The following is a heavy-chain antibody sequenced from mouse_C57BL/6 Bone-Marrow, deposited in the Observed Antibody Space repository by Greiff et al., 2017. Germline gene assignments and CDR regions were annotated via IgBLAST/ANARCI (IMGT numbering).Heavy chain of an antibody. CDR3: ASVRSLYAMDY. J-gene: IGHJ4*01. V-gene: IGHV5-12*01. Sequence: EVKLVESGGGLVQPGGSLKLSCAASGFTFSDYYMYWVRQTPEKRLEWVAYISNGGGSTYYPDTVKGRFTISRDNAKNTLYLQMSRLKSEDTAMYYCASVRSLYAMDYWGQGTSVTVSS. CDR2: ISNGGGST. CDR1: GFTFSDYY.